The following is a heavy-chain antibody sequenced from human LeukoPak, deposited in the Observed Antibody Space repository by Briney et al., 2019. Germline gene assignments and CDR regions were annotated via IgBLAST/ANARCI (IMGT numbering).Heavy chain of an antibody. CDR3: ARGQVYYYYYGMDV. V-gene: IGHV1-69*04. CDR2: IIPILGIA. J-gene: IGHJ6*02. CDR1: GGTFSSYA. Sequence: SVKVSCKASGGTFSSYAISWVRQAPGQGLEWMGRIIPILGIANYAQKFQGRVTITADKSTSTAYMELSSLRSEDTAVYYCARGQVYYYYYGMDVWGQGTTVTVSS.